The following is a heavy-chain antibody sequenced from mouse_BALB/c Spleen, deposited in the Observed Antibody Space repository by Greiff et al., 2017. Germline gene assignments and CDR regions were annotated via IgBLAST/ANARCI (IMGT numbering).Heavy chain of an antibody. CDR2: IWRGGST. CDR1: GFSLTSYG. Sequence: VKLQESGPSLVQPSQSLSITCTVSGFSLTSYGVHWVRQSPGKGLEWLGVIWRGGSTDYNAAFMSRLSITKDNSKSQVFFKMNSLQADDTAIYYCAKNSGTTPYWGQGTSVTVSS. V-gene: IGHV2-5-1*01. J-gene: IGHJ4*01. D-gene: IGHD2-1*01. CDR3: AKNSGTTPY.